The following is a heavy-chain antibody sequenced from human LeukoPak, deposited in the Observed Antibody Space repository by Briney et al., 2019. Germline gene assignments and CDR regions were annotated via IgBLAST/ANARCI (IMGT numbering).Heavy chain of an antibody. J-gene: IGHJ4*02. CDR3: ARDNYYDSSGIDY. D-gene: IGHD3-22*01. Sequence: GRSLRLSCAASGFTFSSYAMHWVRQAPGKGLEWVAVISYDGSNKYYADSVKGRFTISRDNSKNTLYLQMNSLRAEDTAVYYCARDNYYDSSGIDYWGQGTLVTVSS. CDR1: GFTFSSYA. V-gene: IGHV3-30-3*01. CDR2: ISYDGSNK.